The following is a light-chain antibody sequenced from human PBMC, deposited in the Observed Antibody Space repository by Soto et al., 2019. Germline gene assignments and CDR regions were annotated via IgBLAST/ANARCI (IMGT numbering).Light chain of an antibody. V-gene: IGLV2-8*01. CDR2: EVT. CDR1: SSDVGGYNY. Sequence: QSVLTQPPSASGSPGQSVTISCTGTSSDVGGYNYVSWYQQYPGRAPTLMIYEVTKRPSGVPDRFSGSKSGNTASLTVSGLQAEDEGDYYCSSYSASNNFYFVFGGGTKLTVL. CDR3: SSYSASNNFYFV. J-gene: IGLJ3*02.